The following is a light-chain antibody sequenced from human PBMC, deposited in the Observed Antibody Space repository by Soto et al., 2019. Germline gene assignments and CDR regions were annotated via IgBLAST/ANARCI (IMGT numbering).Light chain of an antibody. CDR2: DVS. CDR1: SSDVGGYNY. CDR3: SSYTSSSTVV. V-gene: IGLV2-14*01. Sequence: QSALTQPASVSGSPGQSITISCTGTSSDVGGYNYVSWYQQHPGKAPKLMIYDVSNRPSGVSNNFSGSRSGNTASLTISGLQAEYEADYYCSSYTSSSTVVFGGGTKLTVL. J-gene: IGLJ2*01.